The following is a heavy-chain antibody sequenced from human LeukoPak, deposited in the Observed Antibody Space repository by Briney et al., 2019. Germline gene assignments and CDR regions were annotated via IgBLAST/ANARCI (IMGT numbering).Heavy chain of an antibody. J-gene: IGHJ6*03. CDR1: GFSFTTYA. D-gene: IGHD3-22*01. CDR3: ARDDYYYDSSGYYLYYYYMDV. Sequence: GGSLRLSCVASGFSFTTYAMGWVRQAPGKGLEWVSSISSSSSYIYYADSVKGRFTISRDNAKNSLYLQMNSLRAEDTAVYYCARDDYYYDSSGYYLYYYYMDVWGKGTTVTVSS. CDR2: ISSSSSYI. V-gene: IGHV3-21*01.